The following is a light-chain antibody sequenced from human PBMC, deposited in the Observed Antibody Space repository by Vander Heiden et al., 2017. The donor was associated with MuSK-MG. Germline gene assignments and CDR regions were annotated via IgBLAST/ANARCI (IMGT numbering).Light chain of an antibody. CDR1: NSGSKG. Sequence: SYVLPQPPSVSVSPGKTARSTGGGKNSGSKGVPWDQQKPGTATVLVVYDGDRPSGIPERLSGSNPGNTATLTISRVEAGEEADYYCQLCDRDSAHVVFGGGTKLTVL. J-gene: IGLJ2*01. CDR3: QLCDRDSAHVV. CDR2: DG. V-gene: IGLV3-21*03.